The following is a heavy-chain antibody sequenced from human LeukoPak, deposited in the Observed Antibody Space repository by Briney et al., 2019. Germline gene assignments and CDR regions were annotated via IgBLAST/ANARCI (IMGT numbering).Heavy chain of an antibody. CDR1: GGSISSGTYY. J-gene: IGHJ5*02. CDR3: ARPSASSGWYSWFGP. Sequence: PSETLSLTCTVSGGSISSGTYYWGWIRQSPGKGLEWIGSIYYSGTTYYNPSLKSRVTISVDTSKNQFSLKLSSVTATDTALYYCARPSASSGWYSWFGPWGQGTLVTVSS. V-gene: IGHV4-39*01. CDR2: IYYSGTT. D-gene: IGHD6-19*01.